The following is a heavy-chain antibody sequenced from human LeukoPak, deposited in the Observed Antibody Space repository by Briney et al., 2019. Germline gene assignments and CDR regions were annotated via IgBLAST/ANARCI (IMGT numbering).Heavy chain of an antibody. CDR1: GCSINSYY. Sequence: PSETLSLTCTVSGCSINSYYWSCIRQPPGKGLEWIGYISYSGSTNYNPSLKSRVTISVDTSKNQFSLILTSVTAADTAVYYCARVEVPVVIDVPIYFDYWGQGTLVTVSS. J-gene: IGHJ4*02. D-gene: IGHD2-21*01. CDR3: ARVEVPVVIDVPIYFDY. V-gene: IGHV4-59*01. CDR2: ISYSGST.